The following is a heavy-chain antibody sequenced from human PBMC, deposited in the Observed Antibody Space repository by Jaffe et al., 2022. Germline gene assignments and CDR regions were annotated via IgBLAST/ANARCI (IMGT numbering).Heavy chain of an antibody. J-gene: IGHJ4*02. V-gene: IGHV3-11*01. CDR1: GFTFSDYY. D-gene: IGHD3-9*01. CDR3: ARDIPTYYDILTGSPGHDY. CDR2: ISSSGSTI. Sequence: QVQLVESGGGLVKPGGSLRLSCAASGFTFSDYYMSWIRQAPGKGLEWVSYISSSGSTIYYADSVKGRFTISRDNAKNSLYLQMNSLRAEDTAVYYCARDIPTYYDILTGSPGHDYWGQGTLVTVSS.